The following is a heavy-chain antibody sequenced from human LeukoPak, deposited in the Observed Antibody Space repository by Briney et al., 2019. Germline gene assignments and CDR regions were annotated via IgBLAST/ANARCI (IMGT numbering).Heavy chain of an antibody. J-gene: IGHJ4*02. Sequence: SGGYLRLSCAASGFTFSSYGMHWVRQAPGKGLEWVAVISYDGSNKYYADSVKGRFTISRDNSKNTLYLQMNSLRAEDTAVYYCVSQLAHGFDYWGQGTLVTVSS. D-gene: IGHD6-6*01. CDR3: VSQLAHGFDY. CDR1: GFTFSSYG. V-gene: IGHV3-30*03. CDR2: ISYDGSNK.